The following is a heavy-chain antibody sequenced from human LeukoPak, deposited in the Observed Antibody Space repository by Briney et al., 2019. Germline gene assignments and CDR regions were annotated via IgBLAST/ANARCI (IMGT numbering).Heavy chain of an antibody. V-gene: IGHV3-30*18. CDR3: AKDPHYDILTGYYTYFDY. J-gene: IGHJ4*02. CDR1: GFTISSYG. CDR2: ISYDGSNK. Sequence: PGRSLRLSCAASGFTISSYGMHWVRQAPGNGLEWVAVISYDGSNKYYADSVKGRFTISRDNSKNTLYVQMNSLRAEDTAVYYCAKDPHYDILTGYYTYFDYWGQGTLVTVSS. D-gene: IGHD3-9*01.